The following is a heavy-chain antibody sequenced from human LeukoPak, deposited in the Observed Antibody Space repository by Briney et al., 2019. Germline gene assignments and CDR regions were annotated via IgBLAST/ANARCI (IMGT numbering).Heavy chain of an antibody. Sequence: GGSLRLSCAATGFTFSDYSMNWVRQAPGKGLERISYIGIDSGNTNYADSVKGRFTISGDKAKNSLYLQMNSLRVEDTAVYYCARDYKYAFDNWGQGTLVTVSS. CDR3: ARDYKYAFDN. J-gene: IGHJ4*02. CDR2: IGIDSGNT. V-gene: IGHV3-48*01. CDR1: GFTFSDYS. D-gene: IGHD5-24*01.